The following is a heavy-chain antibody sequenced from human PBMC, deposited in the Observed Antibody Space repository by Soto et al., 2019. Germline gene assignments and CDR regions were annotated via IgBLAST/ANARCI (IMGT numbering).Heavy chain of an antibody. V-gene: IGHV3-23*01. D-gene: IGHD1-7*01. CDR1: GFTFSSYA. Sequence: GGSLRLSCAASGFTFSSYAMSWVRQAPGKGLEWVSAISGSGGSTYYADSVKGRFTISRDNSKNTLYLQMNSLRAEDTAVYYCAKDFLYNWNYVGDVSTDAFDIWGQGTMVTVSS. CDR2: ISGSGGST. CDR3: AKDFLYNWNYVGDVSTDAFDI. J-gene: IGHJ3*02.